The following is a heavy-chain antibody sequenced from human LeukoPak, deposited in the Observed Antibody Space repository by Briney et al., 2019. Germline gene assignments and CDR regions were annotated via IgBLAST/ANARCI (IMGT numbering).Heavy chain of an antibody. CDR2: VYQDGTEK. J-gene: IGHJ4*02. V-gene: IGHV3-7*04. Sequence: PGGSLRLSCGASGFNFSGSQMTWVRQAPGKGLEWVATVYQDGTEKHFLDSVEGRFTISRDNAKKSVYLQRSSLRPEDTAVYFCVRGAWYFQYWGQGTLVTVSS. CDR3: VRGAWYFQY. D-gene: IGHD3-16*01. CDR1: GFNFSGSQ.